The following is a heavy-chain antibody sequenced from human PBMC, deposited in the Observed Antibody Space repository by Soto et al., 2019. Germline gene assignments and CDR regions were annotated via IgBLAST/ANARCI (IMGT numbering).Heavy chain of an antibody. Sequence: QVQLQESGPGLVKPSQTLSLTCTVSGGSISSGGYYWSWIRQHPGKGLEWIGYIHYSGSTYYNPSLKSRVTISLDTSKNQFSLKTSSVTAADTAVYYCARAHYDSVLDYWGQGTLVTVSA. V-gene: IGHV4-31*03. D-gene: IGHD3-22*01. CDR1: GGSISSGGYY. CDR2: IHYSGST. J-gene: IGHJ4*02. CDR3: ARAHYDSVLDY.